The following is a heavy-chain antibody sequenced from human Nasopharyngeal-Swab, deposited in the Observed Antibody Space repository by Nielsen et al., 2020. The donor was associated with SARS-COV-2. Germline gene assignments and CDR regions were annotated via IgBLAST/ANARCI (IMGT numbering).Heavy chain of an antibody. Sequence: GGSLRLSCAASGFTFNNYNFNWVRQAPGKGLEWVSSIGGSGASTYYADSVKGRFTISRDNSENMLYLQMNSLRAEDTAVYYCAKDIRRSSSWYPTYYYGMDVWGQGTTVTVSS. V-gene: IGHV3-23*01. CDR2: IGGSGAST. J-gene: IGHJ6*02. CDR3: AKDIRRSSSWYPTYYYGMDV. CDR1: GFTFNNYN. D-gene: IGHD6-13*01.